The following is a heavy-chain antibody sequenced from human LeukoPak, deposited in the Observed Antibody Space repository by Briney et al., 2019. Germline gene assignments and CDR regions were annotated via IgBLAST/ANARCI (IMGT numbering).Heavy chain of an antibody. CDR2: IYYSGST. Sequence: PSETLSLTCTVSGGSISSSSYYWGWIRQPPGKGLEWIGSIYYSGSTYYNPSLKSRVTISVDTSKNQFSLKLSSVTAADTAVYYCARLRGTGYWGQGTLVTVSS. J-gene: IGHJ4*02. CDR3: ARLRGTGY. V-gene: IGHV4-39*07. CDR1: GGSISSSSYY.